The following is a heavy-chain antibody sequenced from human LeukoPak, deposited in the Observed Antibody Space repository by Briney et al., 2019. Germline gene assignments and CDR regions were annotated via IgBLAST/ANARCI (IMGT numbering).Heavy chain of an antibody. CDR3: ANFFGDSYGF. D-gene: IGHD5-18*01. V-gene: IGHV3-72*01. CDR1: GFTFSAHY. J-gene: IGHJ4*02. CDR2: SRDRANSYTT. Sequence: GGSLRLSCAASGFTFSAHYMDWVRQAPGKGLEWVGRSRDRANSYTTEYATSVEGRFTISRDDSKNSLYLQMNRLKTEDTAVYYCANFFGDSYGFWGQGTLVTVS.